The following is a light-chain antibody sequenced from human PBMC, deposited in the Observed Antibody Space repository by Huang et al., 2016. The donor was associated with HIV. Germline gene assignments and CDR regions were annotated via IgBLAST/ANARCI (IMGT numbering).Light chain of an antibody. CDR3: QQYDNWPLT. Sequence: ERVMTQSPATLSVAPGERVTLSCRASHSVSSTLAWYQQKPGQAPRLLIHGASTRATGIPARFSGSGSGTEFTLAIRSLQSEDSGVYFCQQYDNWPLTFGQGTRLEIK. J-gene: IGKJ5*01. CDR1: HSVSST. CDR2: GAS. V-gene: IGKV3-15*01.